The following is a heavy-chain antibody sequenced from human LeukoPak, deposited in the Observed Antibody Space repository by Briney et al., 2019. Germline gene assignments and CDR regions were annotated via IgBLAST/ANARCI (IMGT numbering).Heavy chain of an antibody. CDR2: MNPNSGNT. Sequence: GASVKVSCKASGYTFTSYDINWVRQATGQGLEWMGWMNPNSGNTGYAQKFQGRVTMTRNTSISTAYMELSSLRSEDTAAYYCARGGAMITFGGVISIGPDYWGQGTLVTVSS. D-gene: IGHD3-16*01. V-gene: IGHV1-8*01. CDR3: ARGGAMITFGGVISIGPDY. CDR1: GYTFTSYD. J-gene: IGHJ4*02.